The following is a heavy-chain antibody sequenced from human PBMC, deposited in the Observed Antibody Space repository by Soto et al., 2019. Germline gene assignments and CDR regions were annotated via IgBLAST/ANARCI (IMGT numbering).Heavy chain of an antibody. CDR3: ARQPDDYVLRFLEGLTHYYYGMDL. D-gene: IGHD3-3*01. J-gene: IGHJ6*02. CDR2: IDPSDSYT. CDR1: GYSFTSYW. V-gene: IGHV5-10-1*01. Sequence: GESLKISCKGSGYSFTSYWISWVRQMPGKGLEWMGRIDPSDSYTNYSPSFQGHVTISADKSISTAYLQWSSLKASDTAMYYCARQPDDYVLRFLEGLTHYYYGMDLWGQGTTVTVS.